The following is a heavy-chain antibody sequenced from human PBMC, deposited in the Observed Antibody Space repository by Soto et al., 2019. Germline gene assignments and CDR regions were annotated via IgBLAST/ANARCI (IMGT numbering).Heavy chain of an antibody. CDR3: ARLAEWEYYDGMDV. V-gene: IGHV3-73*02. Sequence: EVQLVESGGGLVQPGGSLKLSCAVSGFTFSVSAIHWVHQASGKGLEWVGRIRSKADNYATAYGASEKGRFSISRDDSKNTAYLQMSSLNTEDTAVYYCARLAEWEYYDGMDVWGQGTTVTVSS. D-gene: IGHD1-26*01. CDR2: IRSKADNYAT. CDR1: GFTFSVSA. J-gene: IGHJ6*02.